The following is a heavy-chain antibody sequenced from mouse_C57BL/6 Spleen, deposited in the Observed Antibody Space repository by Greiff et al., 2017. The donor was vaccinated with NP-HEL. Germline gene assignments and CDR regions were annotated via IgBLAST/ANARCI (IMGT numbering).Heavy chain of an antibody. V-gene: IGHV1-54*01. D-gene: IGHD2-4*01. CDR3: ARSDDYDSYWYFDV. CDR2: INPGSGGT. CDR1: GYAFTNYL. J-gene: IGHJ1*03. Sequence: QVQLQQSGAELVRPGPSVKVSCKASGYAFTNYLIEWVKQRPGQGLEWIGVINPGSGGTNYNEKLKGKATLTAEKSSSTAYMQLSILTSEDSAVYFCARSDDYDSYWYFDVWGTGTTVTVSS.